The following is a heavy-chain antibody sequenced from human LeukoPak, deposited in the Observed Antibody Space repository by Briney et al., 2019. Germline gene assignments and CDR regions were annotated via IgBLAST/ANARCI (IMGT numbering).Heavy chain of an antibody. CDR3: AKVKSTSGWPNDAFDI. CDR1: GFTFSSYA. Sequence: GASLRLSCAASGFTFSSYAMSWVRQAPGKGLEWVSAISGSGGSTYYADSVKGRFTISRDNSKNTLYLQMNSLRAEDTAVYYCAKVKSTSGWPNDAFDIWGQGTMVTVSS. V-gene: IGHV3-23*01. J-gene: IGHJ3*02. D-gene: IGHD6-19*01. CDR2: ISGSGGST.